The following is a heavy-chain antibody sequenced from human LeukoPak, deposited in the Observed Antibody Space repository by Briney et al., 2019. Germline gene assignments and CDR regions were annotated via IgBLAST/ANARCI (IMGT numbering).Heavy chain of an antibody. Sequence: SETLSLTCAVSGGSISSGGYSWSWIRQPPGKGLEWIGYFYYRGGTFYNPSRKSRVTISADTSKNQFSLKLSSVTAADTAVYYCARVDYSSGYFADYWGQGTLVTVSS. CDR2: FYYRGGT. V-gene: IGHV4-30-4*07. CDR1: GGSISSGGYS. J-gene: IGHJ4*02. CDR3: ARVDYSSGYFADY. D-gene: IGHD3-22*01.